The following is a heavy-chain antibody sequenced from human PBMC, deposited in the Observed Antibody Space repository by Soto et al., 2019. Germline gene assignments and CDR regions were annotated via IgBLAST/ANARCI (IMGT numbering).Heavy chain of an antibody. J-gene: IGHJ4*02. CDR1: GFTFSSYG. D-gene: IGHD2-21*02. CDR3: AKDPDCGGDCYLDY. V-gene: IGHV3-30*18. CDR2: ISYDGSNK. Sequence: GGSLRLSCAASGFTFSSYGMHWVRQAPGKGLEWVAVISYDGSNKYYADSVKGRFTISRDNSKNTLYLQMNSLRAEDTAVYYCAKDPDCGGDCYLDYWGQGTLVTVSS.